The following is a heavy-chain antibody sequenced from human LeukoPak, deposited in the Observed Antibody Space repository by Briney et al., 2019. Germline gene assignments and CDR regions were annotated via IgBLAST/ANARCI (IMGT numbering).Heavy chain of an antibody. CDR1: GFTFSDYQ. V-gene: IGHV3-11*01. CDR2: ISGSGSGI. Sequence: GGSLRLSCAASGFTFSDYQMSWIRQAPGKGLEWISYISGSGSGIYYADSVKGRFTISRDNAKNSLYLQMNSLSAEDTAAYYCARSASGSYLPYWGQGTLVTVSS. D-gene: IGHD1-26*01. J-gene: IGHJ4*03. CDR3: ARSASGSYLPY.